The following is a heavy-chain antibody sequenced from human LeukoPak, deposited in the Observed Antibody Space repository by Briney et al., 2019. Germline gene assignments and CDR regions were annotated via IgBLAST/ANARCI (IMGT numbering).Heavy chain of an antibody. Sequence: GGSLRLSCAASGFTFSNYAMHWVRQAPGKGLEWVALISYDESNKYYGDSVKGRFTISRDNSKNTLYLQMNSLRAEDTAVYFCARDPHFSRSVDYWGQGTLVTVSS. D-gene: IGHD2/OR15-2a*01. J-gene: IGHJ4*02. CDR2: ISYDESNK. CDR1: GFTFSNYA. V-gene: IGHV3-30-3*01. CDR3: ARDPHFSRSVDY.